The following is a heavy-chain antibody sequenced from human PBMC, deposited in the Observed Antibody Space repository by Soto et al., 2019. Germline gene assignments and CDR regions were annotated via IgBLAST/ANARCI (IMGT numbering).Heavy chain of an antibody. Sequence: EVPLVQSGAEVKKSGESLKISCKGYGDSLPGDWLAWVRQMPGKGLEWMGIIYPADSEIRYSPSFQGKVTISVDKSTSTAYLQWSSLKASDTAMYYCARHGTVMTTKTGFDIWGQGTMVTVSS. CDR1: GDSLPGDW. V-gene: IGHV5-51*01. CDR3: ARHGTVMTTKTGFDI. CDR2: IYPADSEI. J-gene: IGHJ3*02. D-gene: IGHD2-21*02.